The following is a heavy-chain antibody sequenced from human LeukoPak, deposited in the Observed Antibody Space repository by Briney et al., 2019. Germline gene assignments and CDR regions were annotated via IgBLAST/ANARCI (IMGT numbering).Heavy chain of an antibody. CDR2: IYYSGST. D-gene: IGHD5-12*01. CDR1: SGSISSSSYY. J-gene: IGHJ4*02. V-gene: IGHV4-61*01. Sequence: PSETLSLTCTVSSGSISSSSYYWSWIRQPPGKGLEWIGYIYYSGSTNYNPSLKSRVTISVDTSKNQFSLKLSSVTAADTAVYYCARGRGYSGYGYWSQGTLVTVSS. CDR3: ARGRGYSGYGY.